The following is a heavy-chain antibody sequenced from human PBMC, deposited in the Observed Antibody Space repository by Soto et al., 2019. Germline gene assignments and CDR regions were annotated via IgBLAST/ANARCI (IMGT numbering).Heavy chain of an antibody. CDR2: ISGSGGGT. Sequence: GGSLRLSCAASGFTFSSYAMSWVRQAPGKGLEWVSSISGSGGGTYYADSVKGRFTFSRDNSKNTLYLQMNSLRAEDTAVYYCAKFGMATTKRSPPYYIDYWGQGALVTVSS. D-gene: IGHD1-1*01. CDR3: AKFGMATTKRSPPYYIDY. J-gene: IGHJ4*02. V-gene: IGHV3-23*01. CDR1: GFTFSSYA.